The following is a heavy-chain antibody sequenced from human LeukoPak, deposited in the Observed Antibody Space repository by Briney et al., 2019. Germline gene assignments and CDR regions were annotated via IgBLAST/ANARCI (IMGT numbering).Heavy chain of an antibody. CDR1: GGSFSGYY. J-gene: IGHJ6*03. CDR3: ARGVSRYYDILTGYVYYYYMDV. CDR2: INHSGST. Sequence: SETLSLTCAVYGGSFSGYYWSWIRQPPGKGLEWIREINHSGSTNYNPSLKSRVTISVDTSKNQFSLKLSSVTAADTAVYYCARGVSRYYDILTGYVYYYYMDVWGKGTTVTVSS. D-gene: IGHD3-9*01. V-gene: IGHV4-34*01.